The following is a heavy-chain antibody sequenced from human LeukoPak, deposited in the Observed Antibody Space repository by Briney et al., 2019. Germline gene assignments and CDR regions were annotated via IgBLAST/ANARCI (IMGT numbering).Heavy chain of an antibody. CDR3: ARDYSNLVLVYGMDV. D-gene: IGHD4-11*01. Sequence: SVKVSCKASGGTFSSYAISWVRQAPGQGLEWMGRIIPIFGTANYAQKFQGRVTITADESTSTAYMELSSLRSEDTAVYYCARDYSNLVLVYGMDVWGQGTTVTVSS. J-gene: IGHJ6*02. CDR1: GGTFSSYA. CDR2: IIPIFGTA. V-gene: IGHV1-69*13.